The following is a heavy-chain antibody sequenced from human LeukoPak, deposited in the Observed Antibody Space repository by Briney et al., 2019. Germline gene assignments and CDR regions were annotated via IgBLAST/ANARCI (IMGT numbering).Heavy chain of an antibody. V-gene: IGHV1-8*02. J-gene: IGHJ4*02. D-gene: IGHD3-9*01. Sequence: ASVKVSCKASGYTFTSYDINWVRQATGQGLEWMGWMNPNSGNTGYAQKFQGRVTMTRNTSISTAYMELSSLRSEDTAVYYCARAGRSGIRYFDWLFLDYWGQGTLVTVSS. CDR2: MNPNSGNT. CDR3: ARAGRSGIRYFDWLFLDY. CDR1: GYTFTSYD.